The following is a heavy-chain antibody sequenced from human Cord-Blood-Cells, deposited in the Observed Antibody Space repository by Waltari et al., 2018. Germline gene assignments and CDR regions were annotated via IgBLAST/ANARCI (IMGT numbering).Heavy chain of an antibody. Sequence: QVQLQESGPGLVKPSETRSLTCTVPGGSVSSGSYYWSWIWQPPGKGLEWIGYIYYSGSTNYNPSLKSRVTISVDTSKNQFSLKLSSVTAADTAVYYCASCSSTSCYAFDIWGQGTMVTVSS. CDR3: ASCSSTSCYAFDI. V-gene: IGHV4-61*01. D-gene: IGHD2-2*01. CDR2: IYYSGST. J-gene: IGHJ3*02. CDR1: GGSVSSGSYY.